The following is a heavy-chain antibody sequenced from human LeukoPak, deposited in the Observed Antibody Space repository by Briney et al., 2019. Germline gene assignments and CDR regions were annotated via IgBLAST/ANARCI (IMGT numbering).Heavy chain of an antibody. CDR3: ARNRGGSYFIY. D-gene: IGHD1-26*01. V-gene: IGHV1-2*02. CDR1: GYTFTGYY. Sequence: ASVKVSCKASGYTFTGYYMQWVRQAPGQGLEWMGWINPNSGGTDYAQKFQGRVTMTRDTSISTAYMELSSLTSDDTAVYFCARNRGGSYFIYWGQGTLVTVSS. CDR2: INPNSGGT. J-gene: IGHJ4*02.